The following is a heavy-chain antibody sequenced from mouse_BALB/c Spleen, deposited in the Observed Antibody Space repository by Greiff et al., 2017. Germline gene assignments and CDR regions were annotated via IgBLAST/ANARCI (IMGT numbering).Heavy chain of an antibody. CDR2: INPSNGGT. CDR1: GYTFTSYY. CDR3: TRTTMITTGYAMDY. Sequence: QVQLKESGAELVKPGASVKLSCKASGYTFTSYYMYWVKQRPGQGLEWIGKINPSNGGTNFNEKFKSKATLTVDKSSSTAYMQLSSLTSEDSAVYYCTRTTMITTGYAMDYWGQGTSVTVSA. J-gene: IGHJ4*01. V-gene: IGHV1-53*01. D-gene: IGHD2-4*01.